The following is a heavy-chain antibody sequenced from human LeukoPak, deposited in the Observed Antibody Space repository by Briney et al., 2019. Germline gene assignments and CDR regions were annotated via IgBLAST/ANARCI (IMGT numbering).Heavy chain of an antibody. D-gene: IGHD3-9*01. J-gene: IGHJ4*02. V-gene: IGHV3-74*01. CDR2: INSDGSST. Sequence: GGSLRLSCAASGFTFSNYWMHWVRQAPGKGLVWVSRINSDGSSTTSADSVKGRFTISRDNSKNTLYLQMNSLRAEDTAIYYCAKGVRFLDWWILDYWGQGSLVTVSS. CDR1: GFTFSNYW. CDR3: AKGVRFLDWWILDY.